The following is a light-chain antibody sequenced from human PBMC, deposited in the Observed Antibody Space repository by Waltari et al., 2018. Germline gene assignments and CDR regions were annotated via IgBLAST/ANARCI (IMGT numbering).Light chain of an antibody. V-gene: IGKV4-1*01. CDR1: QSILNNINNKKY. CDR3: QQYYSPPFT. Sequence: DIVMTQSPDSLAVSLGERATVNCKSSQSILNNINNKKYFGWSQQKPGQPPKLLIYWASTRESGVPDRFSGSGSVTDFTLTINSVQAEDAAVYYCQQYYSPPFTFGGGTKVEIK. J-gene: IGKJ4*01. CDR2: WAS.